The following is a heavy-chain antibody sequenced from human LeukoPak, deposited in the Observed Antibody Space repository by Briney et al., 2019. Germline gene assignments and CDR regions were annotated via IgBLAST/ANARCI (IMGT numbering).Heavy chain of an antibody. V-gene: IGHV3-21*01. CDR3: ARNYGSGSYYDY. Sequence: PGGSLRLSCAASGFTFSSYSMNWVRQAPGKGLEWVSSISSSSSYIYYADSVKGRFTISGDNAKNSLYLQMNSLRAEDTAVYYCARNYGSGSYYDYWGQGTLVTVSS. CDR2: ISSSSSYI. CDR1: GFTFSSYS. D-gene: IGHD3-10*01. J-gene: IGHJ4*02.